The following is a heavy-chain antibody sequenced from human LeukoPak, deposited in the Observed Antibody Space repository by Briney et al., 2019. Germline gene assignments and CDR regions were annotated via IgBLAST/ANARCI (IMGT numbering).Heavy chain of an antibody. V-gene: IGHV3-7*01. CDR3: ARETDTRINDFWSGYITPYYFDY. J-gene: IGHJ4*02. D-gene: IGHD3-3*01. CDR1: GFTFSAYW. CDR2: IRQDGSDE. Sequence: PGGSLRLSCAASGFTFSAYWMSWLRQAPGKGLEWVAYIRQDGSDEYYVNSVKGRFTISRDNAKNSLYLQMNSLRAEDTAVYYCARETDTRINDFWSGYITPYYFDYWGQGTLVTVSS.